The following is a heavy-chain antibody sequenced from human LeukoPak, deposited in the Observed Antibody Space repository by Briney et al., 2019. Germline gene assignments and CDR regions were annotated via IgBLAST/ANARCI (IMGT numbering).Heavy chain of an antibody. D-gene: IGHD3-16*01. CDR2: ISGSGGST. CDR3: AKVGRPRAPWGLVDY. CDR1: GFTFGSYG. J-gene: IGHJ4*02. V-gene: IGHV3-23*01. Sequence: GGSLRLSCAASGFTFGSYGMSWVRQAPGKGLEWVSAISGSGGSTYYADSVKGRFTISRDNSKNTLYLQMNSLRAEDTAVYYCAKVGRPRAPWGLVDYWGQGTLVTVSS.